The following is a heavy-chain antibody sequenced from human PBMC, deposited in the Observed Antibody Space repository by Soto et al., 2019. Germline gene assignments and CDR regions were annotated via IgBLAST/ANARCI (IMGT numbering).Heavy chain of an antibody. D-gene: IGHD1-26*01. J-gene: IGHJ4*02. Sequence: GASVKVSCKASGYTFTSYGISWVRQAPGQGLEWMGWISAYNGNTNYAQKLQSRVTMTTDTSTSTANMKQRSQRTDDTAVYYCVVGATSFDYWGQGTLVTVSS. V-gene: IGHV1-18*01. CDR1: GYTFTSYG. CDR3: VVGATSFDY. CDR2: ISAYNGNT.